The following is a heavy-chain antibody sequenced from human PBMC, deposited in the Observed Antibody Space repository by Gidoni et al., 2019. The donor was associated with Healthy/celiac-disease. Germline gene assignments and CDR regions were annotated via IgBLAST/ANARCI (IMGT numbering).Heavy chain of an antibody. D-gene: IGHD3-10*01. CDR3: AREAVLWFGELLPYYFDY. CDR1: GFTFSSSR. Sequence: EVQLVESGGGVVQPGGSLRLSCAASGFTFSSSRRNWVRQAPGKGLEWVSYISSSSSTIDYADSVKGRFTISRDNAKNSLYLQMNSLRDEDTAVYYCAREAVLWFGELLPYYFDYWGQGTLVTVSS. V-gene: IGHV3-48*02. CDR2: ISSSSSTI. J-gene: IGHJ4*02.